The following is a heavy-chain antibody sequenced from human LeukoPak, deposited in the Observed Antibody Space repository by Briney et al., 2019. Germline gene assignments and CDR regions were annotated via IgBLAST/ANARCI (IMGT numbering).Heavy chain of an antibody. CDR1: GFTFSSYW. V-gene: IGHV3-7*01. CDR2: IKQDGSEK. D-gene: IGHD1-26*01. CDR3: ARRMGATRRVQYFQH. J-gene: IGHJ1*01. Sequence: GGSLRLSCAASGFTFSSYWMSWVRQAPGKGLEWVANIKQDGSEKYYVDSVKGRFTISRDNAKNSLYLQMNSLRAEDTAVYYCARRMGATRRVQYFQHWGQGTLVTVSS.